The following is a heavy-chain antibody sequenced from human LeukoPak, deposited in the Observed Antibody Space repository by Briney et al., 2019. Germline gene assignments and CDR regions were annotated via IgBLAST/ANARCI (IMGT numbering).Heavy chain of an antibody. CDR1: GYTFTSYY. J-gene: IGHJ4*02. D-gene: IGHD6-19*01. CDR3: ARDMVRYSSGRYLAY. V-gene: IGHV1-46*01. CDR2: INPSGGTT. Sequence: ASVKVSCKAFGYTFTSYYVHWVRQAPGQGLEWMGIINPSGGTTTYAQKFQGRVTMTRDTSTSTVYMELSSLRSEDTAVYYCARDMVRYSSGRYLAYWGQGTLVTVSS.